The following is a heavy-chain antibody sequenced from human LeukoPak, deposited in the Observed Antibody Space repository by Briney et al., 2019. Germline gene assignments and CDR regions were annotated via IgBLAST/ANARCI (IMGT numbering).Heavy chain of an antibody. CDR1: GGSISSYY. J-gene: IGHJ3*01. Sequence: PSETLSLTCTVSGGSISSYYWSWIRQPPGKGLEWIGYIYYSGSTNYNPSLKSRVTISVDTSKNQFSLKLSSVTAADTAVYYCAREATAMATAFDVWGQGTMVTVSS. V-gene: IGHV4-59*01. CDR3: AREATAMATAFDV. CDR2: IYYSGST. D-gene: IGHD5-18*01.